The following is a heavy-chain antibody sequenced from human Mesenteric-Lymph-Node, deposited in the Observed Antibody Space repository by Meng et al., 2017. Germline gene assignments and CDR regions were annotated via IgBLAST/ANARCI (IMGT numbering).Heavy chain of an antibody. CDR2: ITGSTSYR. J-gene: IGHJ4*02. CDR1: GFTFSRCS. Sequence: GESLKISWAASGFTFSRCSINWVRQAPGKGLEWGSSITGSTSYRFYADSLKGRFTISRENAKNSLFLQMSSLRAGDTAVYYCARDLDYGGNSKYWGQGPLVPVSS. D-gene: IGHD4-23*01. V-gene: IGHV3-21*01. CDR3: ARDLDYGGNSKY.